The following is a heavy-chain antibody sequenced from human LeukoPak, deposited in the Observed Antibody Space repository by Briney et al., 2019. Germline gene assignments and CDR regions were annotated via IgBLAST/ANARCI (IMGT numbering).Heavy chain of an antibody. Sequence: GGSLRLPCEAPGFTFEDYGMTWVRQRPGKGLEYVCEINWNGDNPVYENSLRGRFTISRDNAKNSVYLQMSSLRVDDTAFYYCARRSVTGATTGYYYDSWGQGTLATVSS. V-gene: IGHV3-20*04. D-gene: IGHD1-26*01. CDR2: INWNGDNP. J-gene: IGHJ4*02. CDR3: ARRSVTGATTGYYYDS. CDR1: GFTFEDYG.